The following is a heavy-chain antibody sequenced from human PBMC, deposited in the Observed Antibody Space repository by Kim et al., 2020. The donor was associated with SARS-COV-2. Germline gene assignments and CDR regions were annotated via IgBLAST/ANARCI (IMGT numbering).Heavy chain of an antibody. V-gene: IGHV3-33*01. CDR3: ARGPEDGYYYDSSGHPGIDY. CDR2: IWYDGSNK. D-gene: IGHD3-22*01. CDR1: GFTFSSYG. J-gene: IGHJ4*02. Sequence: GGSLRLSCAASGFTFSSYGMHWVRQAPGKGLEWVAVIWYDGSNKYYADSVKGRFTISRDNSKNTLYLQMNSLRAEDTAVYYCARGPEDGYYYDSSGHPGIDYWGQGTLVTVSS.